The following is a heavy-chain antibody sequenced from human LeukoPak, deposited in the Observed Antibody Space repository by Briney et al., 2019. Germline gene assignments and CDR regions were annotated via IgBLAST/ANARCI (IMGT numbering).Heavy chain of an antibody. J-gene: IGHJ3*02. D-gene: IGHD2-15*01. CDR3: ARDQFRIDAFDI. Sequence: GGSLRLSCAASGFTFSSYSMNWVRQAPGKGLEWVSYISSSSSSTIYYADSVKGRFTISRDNAKNSLYLQMNSLRDEDTPVYYCARDQFRIDAFDIWGQGTMVTVSS. CDR2: ISSSSSSTI. V-gene: IGHV3-48*02. CDR1: GFTFSSYS.